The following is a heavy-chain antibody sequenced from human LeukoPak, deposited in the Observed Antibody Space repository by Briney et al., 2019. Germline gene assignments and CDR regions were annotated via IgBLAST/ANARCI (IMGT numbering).Heavy chain of an antibody. CDR1: GGTFSSYA. CDR2: IIPIFGTA. CDR3: ARGGRDGYNDY. Sequence: VASVKVSRKASGGTFSSYAISWVRQAPGQGLEWMGGIIPIFGTANYAQKFQGRVTITTDESTSTAYMELSSLRSEDTAVYYCARGGRDGYNDYWGQGTLVTVSS. V-gene: IGHV1-69*05. J-gene: IGHJ4*02. D-gene: IGHD5-24*01.